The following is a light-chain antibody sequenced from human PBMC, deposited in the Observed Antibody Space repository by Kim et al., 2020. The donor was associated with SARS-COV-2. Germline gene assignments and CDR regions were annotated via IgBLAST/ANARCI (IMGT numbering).Light chain of an antibody. Sequence: SPGERATAPCRARQKVRRNYIAGDQHKPGQTPRLVIYDASSRATGIPDRVSGSGSGTDFTLSISGLEAEDFAVYYCHQYVTSPLTFGQGTRLEIK. V-gene: IGKV3-20*01. J-gene: IGKJ5*01. CDR1: QKVRRNY. CDR3: HQYVTSPLT. CDR2: DAS.